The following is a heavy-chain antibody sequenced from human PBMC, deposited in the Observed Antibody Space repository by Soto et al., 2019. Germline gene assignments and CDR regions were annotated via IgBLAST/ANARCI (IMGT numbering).Heavy chain of an antibody. CDR3: AKGARGSSWYYYYYYGMDV. D-gene: IGHD6-13*01. V-gene: IGHV1-69*01. CDR2: IIPIFGTA. CDR1: GGTFSSYA. Sequence: QVQLVQSGAEVKKPGSSVKVSCKASGGTFSSYAISWVRQAPGQGLEWMGGIIPIFGTANYAQKFQGRVTITAVESTSTAYMELSSLRSEDTAVYYCAKGARGSSWYYYYYYGMDVWGQGTTVTVSS. J-gene: IGHJ6*02.